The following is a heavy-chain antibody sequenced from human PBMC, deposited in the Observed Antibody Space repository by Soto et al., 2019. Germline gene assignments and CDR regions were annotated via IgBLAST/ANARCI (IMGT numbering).Heavy chain of an antibody. J-gene: IGHJ4*02. Sequence: QVQLVESEGGVVQPARSLRLSCAASGFTFSSYGMHWVRQAPGKGLEWVAVISYDGSNKYYADSVKGRFTISRDNSKNSMYLQMNSLRAEDTAVYYCAKDQWGYCSGGSCLQNYWGQGTLVTVSS. CDR3: AKDQWGYCSGGSCLQNY. CDR1: GFTFSSYG. D-gene: IGHD2-15*01. V-gene: IGHV3-30*18. CDR2: ISYDGSNK.